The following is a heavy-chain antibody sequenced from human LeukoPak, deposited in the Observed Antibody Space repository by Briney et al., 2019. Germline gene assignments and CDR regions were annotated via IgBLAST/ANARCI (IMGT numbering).Heavy chain of an antibody. CDR2: ISNTGSTI. CDR3: ARDSYSTGWYVRIWDC. CDR1: GFTFSSYE. J-gene: IGHJ4*02. Sequence: GGSLRLSCAASGFTFSSYEMHWVRQTPGKGLGWVSYISNTGSTIYYADSVKGRFSISRDNAKNSLYLQMNSLRAEDTAVYYCARDSYSTGWYVRIWDCWGQGTLVTVSS. V-gene: IGHV3-48*03. D-gene: IGHD6-19*01.